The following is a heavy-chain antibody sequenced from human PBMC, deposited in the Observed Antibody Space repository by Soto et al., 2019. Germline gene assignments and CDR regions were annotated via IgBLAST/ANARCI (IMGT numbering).Heavy chain of an antibody. J-gene: IGHJ4*02. CDR1: GFTFSSYA. V-gene: IGHV3-30*03. D-gene: IGHD3-9*01. CDR3: ARDHWSIDYDILTGDGGFDY. CDR2: ISYDGSNK. Sequence: PGGSLRLSCVVSGFTFSSYAMHWVRQAPGKGLEWVAVISYDGSNKYYADSVKGRFTISRDNSKNTLYLQMNSLRAEDTAVYYCARDHWSIDYDILTGDGGFDYWGQGTLVTVSS.